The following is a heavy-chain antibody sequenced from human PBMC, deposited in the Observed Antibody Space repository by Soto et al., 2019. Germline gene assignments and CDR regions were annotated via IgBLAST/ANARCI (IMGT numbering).Heavy chain of an antibody. Sequence: GGSLRLSCAASGFTFSSYAMSWVRQAPGKGLEWVSAISGSGGSTYYADSVKGRFTISRDNSKNTLYLQMNSLRAEDTAVYYCAKDRVATDVVNWFDPWGQGTLVTVSS. D-gene: IGHD5-12*01. J-gene: IGHJ5*02. V-gene: IGHV3-23*01. CDR2: ISGSGGST. CDR1: GFTFSSYA. CDR3: AKDRVATDVVNWFDP.